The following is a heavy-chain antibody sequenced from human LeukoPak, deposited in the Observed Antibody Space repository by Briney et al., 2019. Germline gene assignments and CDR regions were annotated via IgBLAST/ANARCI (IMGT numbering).Heavy chain of an antibody. CDR1: GFTFSSYG. V-gene: IGHV3-33*01. CDR3: ARPSAAAGLFDY. D-gene: IGHD6-13*01. J-gene: IGHJ4*02. CDR2: IWYDGSNK. Sequence: PGGSLRLSRAASGFTFSSYGMHWVRQAPGKGLEWVAVIWYDGSNKYYADSVKGRFTISRDNSKNTLYLQMNSLGAEDTAVYYCARPSAAAGLFDYWGQGTLVTVSS.